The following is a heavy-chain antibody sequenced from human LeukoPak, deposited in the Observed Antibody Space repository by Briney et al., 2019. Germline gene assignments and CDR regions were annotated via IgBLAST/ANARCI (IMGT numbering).Heavy chain of an antibody. Sequence: GASVEVSCKASGYTFTSYGISWVRQAPGQGLEWMGWISAYNGNTNYAQKLQGRVTMTTDTSTSTAYMELRSLRSDDTAVYYCARVESTLWFGELSPYYFDYWGQGTLVTVSS. D-gene: IGHD3-10*01. CDR2: ISAYNGNT. J-gene: IGHJ4*02. CDR3: ARVESTLWFGELSPYYFDY. CDR1: GYTFTSYG. V-gene: IGHV1-18*01.